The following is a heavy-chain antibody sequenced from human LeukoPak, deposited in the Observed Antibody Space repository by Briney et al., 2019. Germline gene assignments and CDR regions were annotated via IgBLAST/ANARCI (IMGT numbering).Heavy chain of an antibody. J-gene: IGHJ6*03. D-gene: IGHD6-13*01. CDR1: GGSISSYY. CDR2: IYYSGST. V-gene: IGHV4-59*05. CDR3: ARDSKTSSSWSFYYYYYMDV. Sequence: TSETLSLTCTVSGGSISSYYWSWIRQPPGKGLEWIGSIYYSGSTYYNPSLKSRVTLSVDTSKNQFSLKLSSVTAADTAVYYCARDSKTSSSWSFYYYYYMDVWGKGTTVTISS.